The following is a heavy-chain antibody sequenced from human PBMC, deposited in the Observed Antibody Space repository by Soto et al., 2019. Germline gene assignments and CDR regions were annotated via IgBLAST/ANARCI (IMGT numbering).Heavy chain of an antibody. CDR1: GYTFTSYW. CDR3: VRSGTSSGRFSDY. CDR2: IYPSDSDI. V-gene: IGHV5-51*01. D-gene: IGHD2-15*01. Sequence: GRSLKISCSGSGYTFTSYWIGWGRQMPWEGLEWMGVIYPSDSDIRYSPSFQGKVTISADKSITTAYLQWSSLKAADTAMYYCVRSGTSSGRFSDYWGQGTLVTVSS. J-gene: IGHJ4*02.